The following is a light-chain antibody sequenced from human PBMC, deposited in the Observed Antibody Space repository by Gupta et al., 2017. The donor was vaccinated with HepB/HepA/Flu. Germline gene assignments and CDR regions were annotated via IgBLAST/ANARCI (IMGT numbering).Light chain of an antibody. Sequence: DIQLTQSPSFLSASVGDTVTITCRASQGINSYLTWYQQKPGTAPRLLIYAASTLQSGVPSRFSGSGSGADFTLTISSLQSEDFATYYCQQFNSYPRTFGQGTRLEIK. CDR2: AAS. CDR3: QQFNSYPRT. CDR1: QGINSY. V-gene: IGKV1-9*01. J-gene: IGKJ5*01.